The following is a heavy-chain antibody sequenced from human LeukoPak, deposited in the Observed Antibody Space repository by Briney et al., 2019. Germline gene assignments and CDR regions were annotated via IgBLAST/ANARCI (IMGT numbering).Heavy chain of an antibody. CDR3: ATSITMIVSFDY. CDR1: GYTFTIYG. CDR2: ISAYNGNT. Sequence: ASVKVSCKASGYTFTIYGISWVRQAPGQGLEWMGWISAYNGNTNYAQKLQGRVTMTTDTSTSTAYMELRSLRSDDTAVYYCATSITMIVSFDYWGQGTLVTVSS. J-gene: IGHJ4*02. D-gene: IGHD3-22*01. V-gene: IGHV1-18*01.